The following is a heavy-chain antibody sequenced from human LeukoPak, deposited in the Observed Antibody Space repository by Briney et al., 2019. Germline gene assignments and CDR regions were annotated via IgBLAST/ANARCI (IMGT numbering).Heavy chain of an antibody. D-gene: IGHD3-10*01. Sequence: PSETLSLTCNVSGGSISSYYWSWIRQPAGKGLEWIGRIFTTGSTNYNPSLKSRVTISVDKSKNLCSLKLSSVTAADTAVYYCARDQVASYGSGSGWFDPWGQGTLVTVSS. CDR3: ARDQVASYGSGSGWFDP. V-gene: IGHV4-4*07. CDR2: IFTTGST. CDR1: GGSISSYY. J-gene: IGHJ5*02.